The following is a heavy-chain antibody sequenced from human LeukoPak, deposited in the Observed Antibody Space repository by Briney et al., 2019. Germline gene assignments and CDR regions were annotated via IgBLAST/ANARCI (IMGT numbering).Heavy chain of an antibody. D-gene: IGHD1-1*01. Sequence: SETLSLTCTVSGGSISSSSYYWGWIRQPPGKGLEWIGSIYYSGSTYYNPSLKSRVTISVDTSKNQFPLKLSSVTAADTAVYYCARRLPGGYFDYWGQGTLVTVSS. CDR3: ARRLPGGYFDY. V-gene: IGHV4-39*01. CDR2: IYYSGST. J-gene: IGHJ4*02. CDR1: GGSISSSSYY.